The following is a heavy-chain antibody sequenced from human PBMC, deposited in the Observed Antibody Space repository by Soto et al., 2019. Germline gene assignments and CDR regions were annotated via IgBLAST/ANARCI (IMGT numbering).Heavy chain of an antibody. CDR3: ARGGYGDSHAEYFQH. J-gene: IGHJ1*01. V-gene: IGHV3-30-3*01. Sequence: QVQLVESGGGVVQPGRSLRLSCAASGFTFSNYGMHWVRQAPGKGLEWGAVISYDGSSKDYADSVKGRFTISRDNSKNTRYLQMNSLRVEDTAVYYCARGGYGDSHAEYFQHWGQGTLVTVSS. D-gene: IGHD4-17*01. CDR1: GFTFSNYG. CDR2: ISYDGSSK.